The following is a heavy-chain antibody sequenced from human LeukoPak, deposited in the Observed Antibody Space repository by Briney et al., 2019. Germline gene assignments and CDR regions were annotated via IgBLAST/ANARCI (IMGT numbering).Heavy chain of an antibody. CDR2: IYYSGST. V-gene: IGHV4-59*08. D-gene: IGHD6-13*01. J-gene: IGHJ4*02. CDR1: GGSMSSYY. Sequence: SETLSLTCTVSGGSMSSYYWSWIRQPPGKGLEWVGYIYYSGSTNYNPSLKSRVTISVDTSKNQFSLKLSSVTAADTAVYYCARGAAALDYWGQGTLVTVSS. CDR3: ARGAAALDY.